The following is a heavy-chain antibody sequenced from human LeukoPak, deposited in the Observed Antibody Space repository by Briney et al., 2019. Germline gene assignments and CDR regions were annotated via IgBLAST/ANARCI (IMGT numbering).Heavy chain of an antibody. Sequence: GGSLRLSCAASGFTFSSYSMNWVRQAPGKGLEWVSSISSSSSYIYYADSVKGRFTISRDNAKNSLYLQMNSLRAEDTAVYFFPRDLYCSSTSCYTAVYNWFDPWGQGTLVTVSS. CDR1: GFTFSSYS. CDR2: ISSSSSYI. D-gene: IGHD2-2*02. CDR3: PRDLYCSSTSCYTAVYNWFDP. V-gene: IGHV3-21*01. J-gene: IGHJ5*02.